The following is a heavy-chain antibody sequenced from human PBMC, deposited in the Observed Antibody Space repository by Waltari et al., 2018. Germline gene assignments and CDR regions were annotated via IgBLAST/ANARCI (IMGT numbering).Heavy chain of an antibody. V-gene: IGHV3-74*03. CDR1: GFTFPNSW. Sequence: EVQMVESGGDLVQPGQALRLSCEACGFTFPNSWIHWVRQVPGKELEWLSRLNPDGNTAMYADSVKGRVTISRDNAKNIVYLHMGRLRAEDTAIYYCTREAFKYGYTVGSDYWGQGTLVTVSS. CDR2: LNPDGNTA. D-gene: IGHD5-18*01. CDR3: TREAFKYGYTVGSDY. J-gene: IGHJ4*02.